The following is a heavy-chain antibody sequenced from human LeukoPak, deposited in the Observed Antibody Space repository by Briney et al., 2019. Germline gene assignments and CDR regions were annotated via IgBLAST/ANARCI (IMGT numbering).Heavy chain of an antibody. CDR2: ISAYNGNT. D-gene: IGHD3-3*01. CDR3: ARAPVGITIFGVVIRFGWFDP. J-gene: IGHJ5*02. CDR1: GYNFTSYG. V-gene: IGHV1-18*01. Sequence: ASVKVSCKDSGYNFTSYGISWVRHAPGQGLEWMGWISAYNGNTNYAQKLQGRVTMTTDTSTSTAYMELRSLRSDDTAVYYCARAPVGITIFGVVIRFGWFDPWGQGPLVTVSS.